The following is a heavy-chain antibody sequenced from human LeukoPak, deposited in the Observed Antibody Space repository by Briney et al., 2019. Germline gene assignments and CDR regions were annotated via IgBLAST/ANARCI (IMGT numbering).Heavy chain of an antibody. Sequence: PGRSLRLSCAASGFTFSSYGMHWVRQAPGKGLEGVAVISYDGTNKYYADSVKGRFTISRDNSKNTLYLQMNSLRAYDTALYYCAKVDLRYFDWLPNDYWGQGTLVTVSS. J-gene: IGHJ4*02. CDR2: ISYDGTNK. D-gene: IGHD3-9*01. CDR1: GFTFSSYG. CDR3: AKVDLRYFDWLPNDY. V-gene: IGHV3-30*18.